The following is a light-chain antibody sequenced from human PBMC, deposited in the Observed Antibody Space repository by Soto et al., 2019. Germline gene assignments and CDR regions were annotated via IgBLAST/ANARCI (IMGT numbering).Light chain of an antibody. CDR1: QSISSW. CDR2: KAS. J-gene: IGKJ1*01. V-gene: IGKV1-5*03. CDR3: QQSKSYPLT. Sequence: DIQMTQSPSTLSASVGDRVTIPCRASQSISSWLAWYKQKPGKAPKLLIYKASSLESGVPSRFSGSGSGTEFTVTISSLQPDDFGSYYSQQSKSYPLTFGQGTKVEIK.